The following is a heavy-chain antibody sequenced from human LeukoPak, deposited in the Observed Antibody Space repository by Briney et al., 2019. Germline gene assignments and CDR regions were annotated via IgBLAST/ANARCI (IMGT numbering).Heavy chain of an antibody. D-gene: IGHD3-22*01. CDR1: GFTFSSYA. J-gene: IGHJ4*02. Sequence: AGGSLRLSCAASGFTFSSYAMSWGRQAPGKGLEWVAVISYDGSNKYYADSVKGRFTISRDNSKNTLYLQMNSLRAEDTAVYYCARDAYYDSSGFDYWGQGTLVTVSS. CDR3: ARDAYYDSSGFDY. CDR2: ISYDGSNK. V-gene: IGHV3-30-3*01.